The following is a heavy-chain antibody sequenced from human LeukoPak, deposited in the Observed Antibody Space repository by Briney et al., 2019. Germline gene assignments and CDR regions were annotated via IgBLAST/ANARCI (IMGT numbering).Heavy chain of an antibody. Sequence: SETLSLTCTVSGGSISSYYWSWIRQPPGKGLEWIGYIYYSGSTNYNPSLKSRVTISVDTSKNQFSLKLSSVTAADTAVYYCAGIAAAGNGRAVDYWGQGTLVTVPS. CDR2: IYYSGST. V-gene: IGHV4-59*08. CDR1: GGSISSYY. J-gene: IGHJ4*02. D-gene: IGHD6-13*01. CDR3: AGIAAAGNGRAVDY.